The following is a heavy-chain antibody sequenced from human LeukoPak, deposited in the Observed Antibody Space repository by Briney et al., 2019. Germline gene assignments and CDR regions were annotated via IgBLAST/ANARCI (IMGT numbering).Heavy chain of an antibody. CDR3: ARELSGYSGYDNY. D-gene: IGHD5-12*01. Sequence: SETLSLTCTVSGGSISSSSCYWGWIRQPPGKGLEWIGSIYYSGSTYYNPSLKSRVTISVDKSKNQFSLKLSSVTAADTAVYYCARELSGYSGYDNYWGQGTLVTVSS. V-gene: IGHV4-39*07. J-gene: IGHJ4*02. CDR1: GGSISSSSCY. CDR2: IYYSGST.